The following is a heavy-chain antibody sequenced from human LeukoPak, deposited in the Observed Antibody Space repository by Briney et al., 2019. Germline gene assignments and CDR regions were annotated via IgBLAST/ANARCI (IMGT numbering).Heavy chain of an antibody. CDR3: ARDYEGNWGTYNYFDL. D-gene: IGHD7-27*01. Sequence: ASVKVSCKASGYTFNTYHIHWVRQAPGQGLEWMGIIKPSGGTTTYAQKFQGRVTMTRDTSTSTVYMELSSLTSDDTAVYYCARDYEGNWGTYNYFDLWGHGTLVTVSS. CDR1: GYTFNTYH. J-gene: IGHJ2*01. V-gene: IGHV1-46*02. CDR2: IKPSGGTT.